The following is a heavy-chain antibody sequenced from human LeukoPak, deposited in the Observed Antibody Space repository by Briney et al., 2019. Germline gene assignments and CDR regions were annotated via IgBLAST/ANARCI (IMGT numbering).Heavy chain of an antibody. Sequence: ASVKVSCKASGYTFTSYAMNWVRQAPGQGLEWMGWINTNTGNPTYAQGFTGRFVFSLDTSVSTAYLQISSLKAGDTAVYYCARVPSSGWEGDAFDIWGQGTMVTVSS. CDR1: GYTFTSYA. CDR3: ARVPSSGWEGDAFDI. J-gene: IGHJ3*02. CDR2: INTNTGNP. D-gene: IGHD6-19*01. V-gene: IGHV7-4-1*02.